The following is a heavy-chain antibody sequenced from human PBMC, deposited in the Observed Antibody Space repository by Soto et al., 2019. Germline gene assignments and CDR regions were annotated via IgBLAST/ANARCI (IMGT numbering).Heavy chain of an antibody. V-gene: IGHV2-5*02. CDR2: IYWDDDK. Sequence: QITLKESGPTLVKPTQTLTLTCTFSGFSLSTSGVGVGWIRQPPGKALDWLALIYWDDDKRDRPSLKSRLTIIKATSKTQVVLIMTNMDPGDTATSYCAHVRAGPAFDIWGQGTMVTVSS. CDR3: AHVRAGPAFDI. J-gene: IGHJ3*02. CDR1: GFSLSTSGVG.